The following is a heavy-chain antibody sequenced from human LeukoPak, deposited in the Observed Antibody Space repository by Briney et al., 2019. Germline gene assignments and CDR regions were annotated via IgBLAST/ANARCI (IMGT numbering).Heavy chain of an antibody. J-gene: IGHJ4*02. D-gene: IGHD5-24*01. CDR2: IVPILGLT. CDR3: ARGSRGDGYTSY. V-gene: IGHV1-69*04. Sequence: ASVKVSCNASGGTFSSYAINWVRQAPGQGLEWMGRIVPILGLTNYAQKFQDRVTISADKFTTTAYMELSSLESEDTAVYYCARGSRGDGYTSYWGQGTLVTVSS. CDR1: GGTFSSYA.